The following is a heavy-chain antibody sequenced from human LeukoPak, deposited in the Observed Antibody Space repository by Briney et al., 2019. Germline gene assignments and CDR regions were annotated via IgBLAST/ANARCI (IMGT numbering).Heavy chain of an antibody. D-gene: IGHD6-19*01. CDR1: GGSFSGYY. CDR3: ARGRRGWLIDY. Sequence: PSETLSLPCAVYGGSFSGYYWSWIRQPPGKGLEWIGEINHSGGTNYNPSLKSRVTISVDTSKNQFSLKLSSVTAADTAVYYCARGRRGWLIDYWGQGTLVTVSS. J-gene: IGHJ4*02. CDR2: INHSGGT. V-gene: IGHV4-34*01.